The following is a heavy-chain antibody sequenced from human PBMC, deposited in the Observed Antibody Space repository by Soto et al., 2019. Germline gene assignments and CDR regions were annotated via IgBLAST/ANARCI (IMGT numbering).Heavy chain of an antibody. V-gene: IGHV3-33*01. D-gene: IGHD2-2*02. J-gene: IGHJ4*02. Sequence: PGGSLRLSCAASGFSFSSYGMHWVRQAPGKGLEWVAVIWYDGSNKYYAVSVKGRFSISRDNSKKTLYLQMNSLRAEDTAVYYCARGGYCSSTSCYTPYYFDYWGQGTLVTVYS. CDR2: IWYDGSNK. CDR1: GFSFSSYG. CDR3: ARGGYCSSTSCYTPYYFDY.